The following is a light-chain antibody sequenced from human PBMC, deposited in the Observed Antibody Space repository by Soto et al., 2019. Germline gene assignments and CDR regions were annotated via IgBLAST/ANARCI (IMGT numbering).Light chain of an antibody. V-gene: IGKV1-9*01. CDR3: QQFKNYPIT. CDR1: EDISSY. J-gene: IGKJ5*01. CDR2: AAS. Sequence: IQLTQSPSSLSASVGDRVTFHCRASEDISSYLVWYQQKPGAAPKLLIYAASALHSGVPSRFSGSGSGTDFTLTISSLHPEDFAVYFCQQFKNYPITFGQGTRLEIK.